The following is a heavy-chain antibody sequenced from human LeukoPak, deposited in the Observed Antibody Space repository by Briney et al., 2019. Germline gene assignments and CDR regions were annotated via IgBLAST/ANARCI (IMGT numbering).Heavy chain of an antibody. Sequence: SETLSLTCTVSGGSLNTNTWWSWVRQPPGKGLEWTGEVFHSGSTNYNPSLESRLSISMDKSNNRFSLKLSSVTAADTAVYYCARYTAMLFDPWGQGTLVTVSS. J-gene: IGHJ5*02. V-gene: IGHV4-4*02. CDR2: VFHSGST. CDR1: GGSLNTNTW. D-gene: IGHD5-18*01. CDR3: ARYTAMLFDP.